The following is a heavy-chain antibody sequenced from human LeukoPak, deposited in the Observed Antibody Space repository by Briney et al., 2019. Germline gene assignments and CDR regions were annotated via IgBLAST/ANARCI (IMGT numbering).Heavy chain of an antibody. J-gene: IGHJ4*02. CDR1: GFTFDDYA. CDR3: AKDSAPRTWIQLTN. CDR2: ISWNSGSI. V-gene: IGHV3-9*01. Sequence: GRSLRLSCAASGFTFDDYAMHWVRQAPGKGLEWVSGISWNSGSIGYADSVKGRFTISRDNAKNSLYLQTNSPRAEDTALYYCAKDSAPRTWIQLTNWGQGTLVTVSS. D-gene: IGHD5-18*01.